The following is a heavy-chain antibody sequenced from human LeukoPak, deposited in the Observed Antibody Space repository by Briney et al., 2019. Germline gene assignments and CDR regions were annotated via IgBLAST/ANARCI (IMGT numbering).Heavy chain of an antibody. Sequence: GESLKISCKGPGYSFTSYWIGWVRQMPGKGLEWMGIIYPGDSDSRYSPSFQGQVTILADKSISTAYLQWSSLKASDSAMYYCARLAGYCSGDSCFATYYFDYWGQGTLVTVSS. V-gene: IGHV5-51*01. J-gene: IGHJ4*02. CDR1: GYSFTSYW. CDR3: ARLAGYCSGDSCFATYYFDY. D-gene: IGHD2-15*01. CDR2: IYPGDSDS.